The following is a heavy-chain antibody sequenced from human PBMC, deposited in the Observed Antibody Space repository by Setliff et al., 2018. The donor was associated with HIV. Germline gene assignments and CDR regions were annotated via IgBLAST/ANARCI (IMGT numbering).Heavy chain of an antibody. CDR1: GFTFSTHW. D-gene: IGHD3-3*01. CDR3: ARDLPSGFLDY. CDR2: ISPDGSFT. V-gene: IGHV3-74*01. J-gene: IGHJ4*02. Sequence: PSETLSLSCAASGFTFSTHWMHWVRQAPGKGLVWVSQISPDGSFTRYADSVKGRFTISRDSAKNTLYLRMNSLNGEDTAVYYCARDLPSGFLDYWGQGTLVTVSS.